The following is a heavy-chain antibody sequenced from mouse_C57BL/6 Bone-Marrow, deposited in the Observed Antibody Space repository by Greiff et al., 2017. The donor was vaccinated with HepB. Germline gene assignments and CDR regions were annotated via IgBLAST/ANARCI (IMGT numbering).Heavy chain of an antibody. CDR3: SLAFNFYY. CDR1: GYSITSGYY. V-gene: IGHV3-6*01. CDR2: ISYDGSN. J-gene: IGHJ2*01. Sequence: EVQLVESGPGLVKPSQSLSLTCSVTGYSITSGYYWKLIRQFPGNKLEWMGYISYDGSNNYNPSLKNRISITRNTSKNQFFLKLNSVTTEDTATYYCSLAFNFYYCGQGTTLTVSS.